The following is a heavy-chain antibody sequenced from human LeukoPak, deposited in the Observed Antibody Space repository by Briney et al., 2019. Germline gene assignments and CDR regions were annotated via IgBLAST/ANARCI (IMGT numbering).Heavy chain of an antibody. J-gene: IGHJ4*02. Sequence: PGGSLRLSCAASGFTFSSFAMSWVRQAPGKGLEWVSAISRSGGGTSYADSVKGRFTISRDNSKNTLYLQMNSLRAEDPAVYYGAKDLIAAAGTGYWGQGTLVTVSS. D-gene: IGHD6-13*01. CDR3: AKDLIAAAGTGY. CDR2: ISRSGGGT. V-gene: IGHV3-23*01. CDR1: GFTFSSFA.